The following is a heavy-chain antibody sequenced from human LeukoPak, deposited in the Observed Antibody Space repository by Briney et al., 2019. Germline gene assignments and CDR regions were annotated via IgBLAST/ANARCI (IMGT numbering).Heavy chain of an antibody. V-gene: IGHV3-53*01. J-gene: IGHJ3*02. CDR3: ARERRWELLNDAFDI. Sequence: PGGSLRLSCAASGFTVSSNYMSWVRQAPGKGLEWVSVIYSGGSTYYADSVEGRFTISRDNSKNTLYLQMNSLRAEDTAVYYCARERRWELLNDAFDIWGQGTMVTVSS. D-gene: IGHD1-26*01. CDR1: GFTVSSNY. CDR2: IYSGGST.